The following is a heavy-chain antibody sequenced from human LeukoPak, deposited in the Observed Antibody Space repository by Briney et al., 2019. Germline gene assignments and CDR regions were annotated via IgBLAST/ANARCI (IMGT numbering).Heavy chain of an antibody. CDR3: ARDRIAVAGNDY. CDR2: VSRNGDST. D-gene: IGHD6-19*01. J-gene: IGHJ4*02. Sequence: GGSLRLSCAASGFTFSSFAMTWVRQAPGKGLEWVSAVSRNGDSTYYADSVKGRFTISRDNAKNSLYLQMNSLRAEDTAVYYCARDRIAVAGNDYWGQGTLVTVSS. CDR1: GFTFSSFA. V-gene: IGHV3-23*01.